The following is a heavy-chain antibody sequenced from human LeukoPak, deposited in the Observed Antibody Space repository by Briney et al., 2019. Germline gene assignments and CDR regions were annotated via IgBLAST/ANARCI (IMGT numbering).Heavy chain of an antibody. J-gene: IGHJ6*03. CDR1: GFTFSSYA. V-gene: IGHV3-30-3*01. D-gene: IGHD5-18*01. Sequence: PGRSLRLSCAASGFTFSSYAMHWVRQAPGKGLEWVAAISYDGSNKYYADSVKGRFTISRDNSKNTLSLQVSSLRAEDTAIYYCAKGLKTAVGPYKGYHYYMDVWGKGTTVTVSS. CDR2: ISYDGSNK. CDR3: AKGLKTAVGPYKGYHYYMDV.